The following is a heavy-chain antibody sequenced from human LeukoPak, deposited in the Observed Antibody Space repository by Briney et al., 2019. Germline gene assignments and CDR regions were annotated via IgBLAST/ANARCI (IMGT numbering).Heavy chain of an antibody. J-gene: IGHJ4*02. D-gene: IGHD3-22*01. CDR2: IYYSGST. CDR3: ARDGDYDSSGYYYGLDY. V-gene: IGHV4-59*01. Sequence: SETLSLTCTVSGGSISSYYWNWIRQPPGKGLEWIGYIYYSGSTNYNPSLKSRVTISVDASKNQFSLKLSSVTAADTAVYYCARDGDYDSSGYYYGLDYWGQGTLVTVSS. CDR1: GGSISSYY.